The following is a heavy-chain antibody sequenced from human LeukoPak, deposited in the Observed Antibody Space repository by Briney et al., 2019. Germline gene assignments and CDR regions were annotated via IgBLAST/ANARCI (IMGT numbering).Heavy chain of an antibody. CDR2: IYTSGST. CDR3: ASRSSIWSGYQDTLYYFDS. CDR1: GGSISSYY. J-gene: IGHJ4*02. Sequence: PSETLSLTCTVSGGSISSYYWSWIRQPAGKGPEWIGRIYTSGSTNYNPSLKSRVTMSVDTSKNQFSLKLSSVTAADTAVYYCASRSSIWSGYQDTLYYFDSWGQGTLVTVSS. D-gene: IGHD3-3*01. V-gene: IGHV4-4*07.